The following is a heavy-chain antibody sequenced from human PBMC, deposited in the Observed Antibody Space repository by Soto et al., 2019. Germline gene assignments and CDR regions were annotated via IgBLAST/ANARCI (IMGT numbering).Heavy chain of an antibody. V-gene: IGHV3-30-3*01. CDR1: GFTFSSYA. CDR3: ARDLFQVAAAALDYYYYGKDV. CDR2: ISYDGSNK. D-gene: IGHD6-13*01. J-gene: IGHJ6*02. Sequence: GGSLRLSCAASGFTFSSYAMHWVRQAPGKGLEWVAVISYDGSNKYYADSVKGRFTISRDNSKNTLYLQMNSLRAEDTAVYYCARDLFQVAAAALDYYYYGKDVWGQGTTVTVSS.